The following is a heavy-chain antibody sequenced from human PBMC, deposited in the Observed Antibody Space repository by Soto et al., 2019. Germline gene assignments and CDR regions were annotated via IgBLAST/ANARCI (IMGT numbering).Heavy chain of an antibody. J-gene: IGHJ5*02. V-gene: IGHV1-3*01. CDR1: GYTLTSYA. D-gene: IGHD6-19*01. CDR3: ANSGYSSGWYFA. CDR2: INAGNGNT. Sequence: ASVKVSCKASGYTLTSYAMHWVRQAPGQRLEWMGWINAGNGNTKYSQKFQGRVTITRDTSASTAYMELSSLRSEDTAVYYCANSGYSSGWYFAWGQGTLVTVSS.